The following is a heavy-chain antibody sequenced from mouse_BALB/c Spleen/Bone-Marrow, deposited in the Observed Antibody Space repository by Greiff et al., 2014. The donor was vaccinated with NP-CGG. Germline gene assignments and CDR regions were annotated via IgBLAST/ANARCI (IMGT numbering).Heavy chain of an antibody. CDR3: VRHKNYYAMDY. J-gene: IGHJ4*01. CDR2: ITNGGDNT. Sequence: EVKVEESGGGLVKPGGSLKLSCAASGFAFSRYDMSWVRQTPEKRLEWVAYITNGGDNTYYPDTVKGRFTISRDNAKNTLYLQMSSLKSEDTAMYYCVRHKNYYAMDYWGRGTSVTVSS. V-gene: IGHV5-12-1*01. CDR1: GFAFSRYD.